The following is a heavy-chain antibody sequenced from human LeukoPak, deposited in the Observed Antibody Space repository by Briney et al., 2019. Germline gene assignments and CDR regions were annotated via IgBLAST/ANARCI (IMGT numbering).Heavy chain of an antibody. CDR3: GKSDIILVYQPGSWSDP. D-gene: IGHD2-8*01. CDR2: ISGSGGST. V-gene: IGHV3-23*01. Sequence: GGSLRLSCAASGFSFSSYAMTWVRQAPGKGLEGVSAISGSGGSTYYADSVKGRFTISRDNSKNTLFLQMNSLRAEDTAVYYCGKSDIILVYQPGSWSDPWGQGTLVTVSS. J-gene: IGHJ5*02. CDR1: GFSFSSYA.